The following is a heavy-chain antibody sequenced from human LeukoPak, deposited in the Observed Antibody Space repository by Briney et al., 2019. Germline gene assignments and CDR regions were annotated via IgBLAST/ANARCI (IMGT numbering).Heavy chain of an antibody. V-gene: IGHV4-34*01. CDR2: INHSGST. D-gene: IGHD3-10*01. CDR1: GGSFSGYY. CDR3: ARATYYYGSGSSLYFDY. J-gene: IGHJ4*02. Sequence: PSETLSLTCAVYGGSFSGYYWSWIRQPPGKGLEWIGEINHSGSTNYNPSLKSRVTISVDTSKNQFSLKLSSVTAADTAVYYCARATYYYGSGSSLYFDYWGQGTLVTVSS.